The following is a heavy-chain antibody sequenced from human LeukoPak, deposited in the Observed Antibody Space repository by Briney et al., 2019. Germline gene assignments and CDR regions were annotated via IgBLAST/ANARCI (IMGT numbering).Heavy chain of an antibody. D-gene: IGHD3-3*01. CDR3: ARARTLNYDFWSGYYRGYAFDI. J-gene: IGHJ3*02. V-gene: IGHV4-61*02. CDR1: GGSISSGSYY. CDR2: IYTSGST. Sequence: TSETLSLTCTVSGGSISSGSYYWSWIRQPAGKGLEWVGRIYTSGSTNYNPSLKSRVTISVDTSKNQFSLKLSSVTAADTAVYYCARARTLNYDFWSGYYRGYAFDIWGQGTMVTVSS.